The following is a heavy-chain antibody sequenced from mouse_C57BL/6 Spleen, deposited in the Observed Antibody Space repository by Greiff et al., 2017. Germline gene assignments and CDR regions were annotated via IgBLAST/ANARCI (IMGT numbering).Heavy chain of an antibody. D-gene: IGHD3-3*01. CDR3: ARGLLGRYFDY. V-gene: IGHV5-17*01. Sequence: EVKVEESGGGLVKPGGSLKLSCAASGFTFSDYGMHWVRQAPEKGLEWVAYISSGSSTIYYADTVKGRFTISRDNAKNTLFLQMTSLRSEDTAMYYCARGLLGRYFDYWGQGTTLTVSS. CDR1: GFTFSDYG. J-gene: IGHJ2*01. CDR2: ISSGSSTI.